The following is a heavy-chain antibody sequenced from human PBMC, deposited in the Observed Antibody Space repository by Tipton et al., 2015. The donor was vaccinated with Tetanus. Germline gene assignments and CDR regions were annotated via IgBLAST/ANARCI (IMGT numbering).Heavy chain of an antibody. CDR1: GGSISSSSYY. V-gene: IGHV4-39*01. CDR2: IYYSGST. Sequence: LRPSCTVSGGSISSSSYYWGWIRQPPGKGLEWIGSIYYSGSTYYNPSLRSRVTISVDTSKNQFSLKLSSVTAADTAVYYCASTIESAAANWYFDLWGRGTLVTVSS. CDR3: ASTIESAAANWYFDL. J-gene: IGHJ2*01. D-gene: IGHD2-2*01.